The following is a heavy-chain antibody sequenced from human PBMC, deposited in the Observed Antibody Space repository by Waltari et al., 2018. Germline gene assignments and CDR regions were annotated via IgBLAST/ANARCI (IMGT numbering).Heavy chain of an antibody. V-gene: IGHV4-30-4*01. J-gene: IGHJ4*02. Sequence: QVQLQESGPGLVKPSQTLSLTYSVSGGSVNNGEFFWSWIRQPPGKGLEWMGYIYYIGGTYYNPSLKSRLTMSVDTSKTQFSLNLRSVTAADTAVYYCARREGYNSLDYWGQGILVTVSS. CDR1: GGSVNNGEFF. D-gene: IGHD1-1*01. CDR2: IYYIGGT. CDR3: ARREGYNSLDY.